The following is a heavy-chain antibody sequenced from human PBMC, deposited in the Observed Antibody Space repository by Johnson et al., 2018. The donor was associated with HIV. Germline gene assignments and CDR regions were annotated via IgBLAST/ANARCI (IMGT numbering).Heavy chain of an antibody. CDR2: IWYDGSTK. D-gene: IGHD2-15*01. J-gene: IGHJ3*02. CDR1: GFTFSNYG. CDR3: ARAGIVFDI. V-gene: IGHV3-33*01. Sequence: QVQLVESGGGVVQPGRSLRLSCAASGFTFSNYGMHWVRQTPGKGLEWVAVIWYDGSTKYYADSVKGRFTISIDNAKDTLYLQLNSLTAEDTAVYYCARAGIVFDIWGQGTMVTVSS.